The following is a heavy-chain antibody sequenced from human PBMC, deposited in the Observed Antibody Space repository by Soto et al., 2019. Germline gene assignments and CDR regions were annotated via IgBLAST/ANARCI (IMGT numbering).Heavy chain of an antibody. Sequence: QVQLVESGGGVVQPGRSLRLSCAASGFTFSSYAMHWVRQAPGKGLEWVAVISYDGSNIYYSDSVKGRFTISRDNSTNTLYLQMNSLRAEATGVYYCARESRGCYLYPDAFDICGQGTMVTVSS. CDR3: ARESRGCYLYPDAFDI. V-gene: IGHV3-30-3*01. J-gene: IGHJ3*02. CDR2: ISYDGSNI. CDR1: GFTFSSYA. D-gene: IGHD6-19*01.